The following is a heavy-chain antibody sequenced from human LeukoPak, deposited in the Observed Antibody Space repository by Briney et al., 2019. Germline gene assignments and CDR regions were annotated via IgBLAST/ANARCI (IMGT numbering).Heavy chain of an antibody. D-gene: IGHD6-19*01. J-gene: IGHJ4*02. CDR3: AKTHGNGWYFDY. CDR1: GFTFSNYN. CDR2: ISSGGGAT. V-gene: IGHV3-48*02. Sequence: GGSLRLSCAASGFTFSNYNMNWVRQAPGKGLEWVSYISSGGGATHYADSVKGRFTISRDNAKNSLYLQMNSLRDEDTALYSCAKTHGNGWYFDYWGQGNLVTVAS.